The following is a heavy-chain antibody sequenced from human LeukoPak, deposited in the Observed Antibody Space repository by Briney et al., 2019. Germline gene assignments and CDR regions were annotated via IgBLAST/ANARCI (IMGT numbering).Heavy chain of an antibody. D-gene: IGHD2-15*01. J-gene: IGHJ4*02. CDR2: VSGSGGST. CDR1: GFTFDTYA. V-gene: IGHV3-23*01. Sequence: RSGGSLRLSCAASGFTFDTYAMSWVRQAPGKGLEWVSGVSGSGGSTYYADFVKGRFTISRDNAKNTLYLQMNSLRAEDTAVYYCAKGRCSGGSCYGRGFDYWGQGTLVTVSS. CDR3: AKGRCSGGSCYGRGFDY.